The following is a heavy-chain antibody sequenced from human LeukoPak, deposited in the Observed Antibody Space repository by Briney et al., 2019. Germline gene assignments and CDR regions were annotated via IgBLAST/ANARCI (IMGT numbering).Heavy chain of an antibody. V-gene: IGHV1-2*02. CDR1: GYTFTGYY. CDR3: ARVLLGYCSGGSCWPAAFDI. J-gene: IGHJ3*02. CDR2: INPNSGGT. Sequence: ASVKVSCKASGYTFTGYYMHWVRQAPGQGLEWMGWINPNSGGTNYAQKFQGRVTMTRDTSISTAYMELSRLRSDDTAVYYCARVLLGYCSGGSCWPAAFDIWGQGTMVTVS. D-gene: IGHD2-15*01.